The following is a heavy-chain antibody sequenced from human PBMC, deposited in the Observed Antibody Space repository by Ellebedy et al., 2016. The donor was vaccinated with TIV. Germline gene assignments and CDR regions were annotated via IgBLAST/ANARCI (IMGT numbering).Heavy chain of an antibody. CDR2: IYNSGST. D-gene: IGHD3-3*02. CDR1: GGSIGSLY. CDR3: ARASVLLGLEH. J-gene: IGHJ1*01. Sequence: SETLSLTXTVSGGSIGSLYWSWIRPPPGKGLEWIGYIYNSGSTKYDPSLKSRVTMSVDTSKNQFSLKLTSVNAADTAVYYCARASVLLGLEHWGQGTLVTVSS. V-gene: IGHV4-59*11.